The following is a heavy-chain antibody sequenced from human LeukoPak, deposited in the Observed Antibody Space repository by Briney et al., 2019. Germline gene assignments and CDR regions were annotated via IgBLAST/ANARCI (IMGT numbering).Heavy chain of an antibody. CDR2: IYYSGST. CDR3: ARSGSGYLNYFDY. V-gene: IGHV4-30-4*08. D-gene: IGHD3-22*01. CDR1: GFTFSSYS. J-gene: IGHJ4*02. Sequence: LRLSCAASGFTFSSYSMNWVRQPPGKGLEWIGYIYYSGSTYYNPSLKSRVTISVDTSKNQFSLKLSSVTAADTAVYYCARSGSGYLNYFDYWGQGTLVTVSS.